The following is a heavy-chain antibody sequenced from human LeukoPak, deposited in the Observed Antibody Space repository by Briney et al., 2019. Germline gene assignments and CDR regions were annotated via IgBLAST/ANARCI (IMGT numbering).Heavy chain of an antibody. CDR1: GFTFSSYT. J-gene: IGHJ3*02. Sequence: GGSLRLSCAASGFTFSSYTMNWVRQAPGKGLEWVSAISGSGGSTYYADSVKGRFTISRDNSKNTLYLQMNSLRAEDTAVYYCAKNGFYYGSGSYDAFDIWGQGTMVTVSS. V-gene: IGHV3-23*01. CDR2: ISGSGGST. CDR3: AKNGFYYGSGSYDAFDI. D-gene: IGHD3-10*01.